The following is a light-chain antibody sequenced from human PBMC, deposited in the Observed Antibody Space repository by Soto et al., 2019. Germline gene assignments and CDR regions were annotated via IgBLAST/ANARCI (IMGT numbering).Light chain of an antibody. CDR3: SSYRSTSTLYV. Sequence: QSALTQPASVSGSPGQSITISCTGTTSDIGGYNFVSWYQQHPGKAPKLISFEVSNRPSGVSHRFSGSKSDITASLTISGLQAGDEADYYCSSYRSTSTLYVFGIGTKLTVL. CDR1: TSDIGGYNF. CDR2: EVS. V-gene: IGLV2-14*01. J-gene: IGLJ1*01.